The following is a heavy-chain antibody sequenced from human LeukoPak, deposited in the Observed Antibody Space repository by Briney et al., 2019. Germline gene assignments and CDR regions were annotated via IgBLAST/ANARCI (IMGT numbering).Heavy chain of an antibody. CDR2: ISSSSSAK. Sequence: GGSLRLSCAASGLTFSSYNLNWVRQAPGKGLEWVSFISSSSSAKYYADSVRGRFTISRDNAKNSLYLQMNSLRAEDTAVYYCASPPDIVVEPDAITDYYYMAVWGKGTTVTVSS. J-gene: IGHJ6*03. V-gene: IGHV3-48*04. D-gene: IGHD2-2*02. CDR3: ASPPDIVVEPDAITDYYYMAV. CDR1: GLTFSSYN.